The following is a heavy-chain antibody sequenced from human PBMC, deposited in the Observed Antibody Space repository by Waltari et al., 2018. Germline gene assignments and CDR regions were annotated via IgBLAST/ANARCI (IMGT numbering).Heavy chain of an antibody. D-gene: IGHD6-13*01. J-gene: IGHJ4*02. CDR1: GFTFSSYA. CDR3: AKDFDIAAARGHFDY. Sequence: EVQLVESGGGLVQPGGSLRLSCAASGFTFSSYAMSWVRQAPGKGLEGVSVIRGSGYSTYYADSVKGRFTISRDNSKNTLYLQMNSLRAEDTAVYYCAKDFDIAAARGHFDYWGQGTLVTVSS. V-gene: IGHV3-23*04. CDR2: IRGSGYST.